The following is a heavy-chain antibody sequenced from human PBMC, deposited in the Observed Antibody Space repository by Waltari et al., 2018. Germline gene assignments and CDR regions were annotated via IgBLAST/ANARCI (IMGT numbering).Heavy chain of an antibody. J-gene: IGHJ4*02. V-gene: IGHV4-34*01. CDR2: SNHSGGT. Sequence: QVQLQQWGAGLLKPSETLSLTCAVYGGSFSGYYWSWIRQPPGTGRGWIGESNHSGGTDYNPSLKSRVTISVDTSKNQFSLKLSSVTAADTAVYYCARHRRLYYYDSSGYNLFFDYWGQGTLVTVSS. D-gene: IGHD3-22*01. CDR3: ARHRRLYYYDSSGYNLFFDY. CDR1: GGSFSGYY.